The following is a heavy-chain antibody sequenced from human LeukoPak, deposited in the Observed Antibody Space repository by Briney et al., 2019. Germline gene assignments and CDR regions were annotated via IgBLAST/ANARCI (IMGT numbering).Heavy chain of an antibody. V-gene: IGHV1-69*01. Sequence: SAKVSCKASGGTFSSYAISWVRQAPGQGLEWMGGIIPIFGTANYAQKFQGRVTITADESTSTAYMELSSLRSEDTAVYYCARAEYYYGSGILQHWGQGTLVTVSS. CDR3: ARAEYYYGSGILQH. CDR1: GGTFSSYA. CDR2: IIPIFGTA. J-gene: IGHJ1*01. D-gene: IGHD3-10*01.